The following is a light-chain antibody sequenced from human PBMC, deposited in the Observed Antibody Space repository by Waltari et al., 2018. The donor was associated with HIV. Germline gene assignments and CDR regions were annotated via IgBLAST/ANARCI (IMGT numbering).Light chain of an antibody. J-gene: IGLJ2*01. CDR2: QDN. CDR1: KLGNKY. CDR3: QAWDTSGVV. V-gene: IGLV3-1*01. Sequence: SSELIQPPSMSVSPGQTASITCSGDKLGNKYASWYQQKPGQSPVLVMYQDNKRPSDIPERCSGSNSGDTATLTISGTQALDEADYYCQAWDTSGVVFGGGTKLTVL.